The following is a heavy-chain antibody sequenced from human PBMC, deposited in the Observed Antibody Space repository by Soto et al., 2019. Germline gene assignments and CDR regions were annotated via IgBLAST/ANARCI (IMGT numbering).Heavy chain of an antibody. D-gene: IGHD6-13*01. V-gene: IGHV1-69*13. J-gene: IGHJ6*02. Sequence: SVKVSCKASGVTFSRQDMRWVRQAPGQGLEWMGGIIPIFGTPQYAEKFQDRVTITADESTSTAYMELSSLTSEDTAVYYCARDVAAAGTTGGVFGMDVWGQGTTVTVS. CDR1: GVTFSRQD. CDR3: ARDVAAAGTTGGVFGMDV. CDR2: IIPIFGTP.